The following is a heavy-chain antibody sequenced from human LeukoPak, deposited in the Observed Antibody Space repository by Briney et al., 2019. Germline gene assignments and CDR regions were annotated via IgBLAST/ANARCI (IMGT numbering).Heavy chain of an antibody. V-gene: IGHV3-7*02. CDR1: GFTFTSSW. Sequence: PGGSLRLSCAAPGFTFTSSWMRWVRQAPGKGLERVAHIKQDGNERYYVDSVKGGFTLSRDNAKKSLYLQMNSLRADDTGVYYCAGSGWQVYFDYWGQGTLVTVSS. D-gene: IGHD6-19*01. J-gene: IGHJ4*02. CDR2: IKQDGNER. CDR3: AGSGWQVYFDY.